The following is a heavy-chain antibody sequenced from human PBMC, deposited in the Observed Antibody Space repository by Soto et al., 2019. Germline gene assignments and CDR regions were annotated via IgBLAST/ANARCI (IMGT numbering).Heavy chain of an antibody. J-gene: IGHJ4*02. CDR1: GVSISGNY. CDR3: ARLWTTVANDY. CDR2: IYYSGST. V-gene: IGHV4-59*08. Sequence: PADTLSLTCTVSGVSISGNYWTWIRQPPGKGLEWIGYIYYSGSTNYNPSLKSRVTISIDTSKNQFSLKLSSVTDADTAVHYCARLWTTVANDYCGQGTLVTVS. D-gene: IGHD4-17*01.